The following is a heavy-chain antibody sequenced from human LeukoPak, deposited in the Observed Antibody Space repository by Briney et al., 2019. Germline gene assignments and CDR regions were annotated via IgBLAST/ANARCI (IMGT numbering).Heavy chain of an antibody. CDR1: GGSISSGSYY. CDR2: IYTSGST. J-gene: IGHJ6*03. CDR3: ATQSYGSGSYYRYYYYMDV. D-gene: IGHD3-10*01. V-gene: IGHV4-61*02. Sequence: PSETLSLTCTVSGGSISSGSYYWSWIRQPAGKGLEWIGRIYTSGSTNYNPSLKSRITISVDTSKNQFSLKLSSVTAADTAVYYCATQSYGSGSYYRYYYYMDVWGKGTTVTTSS.